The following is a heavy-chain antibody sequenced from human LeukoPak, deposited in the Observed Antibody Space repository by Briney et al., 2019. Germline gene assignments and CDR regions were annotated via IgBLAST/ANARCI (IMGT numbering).Heavy chain of an antibody. V-gene: IGHV4-59*01. J-gene: IGHJ4*02. CDR3: ARYDDYGACFDY. CDR2: IYYSGST. D-gene: IGHD4-17*01. Sequence: PSETLSLTCTVSGGSISSYYWSWIRQPPGKGLEWIGYIYYSGSTNYNPSLKSRVTISVDTSKNQFSLKLSSVTVADTAVYYCARYDDYGACFDYWGQGTLVTVSS. CDR1: GGSISSYY.